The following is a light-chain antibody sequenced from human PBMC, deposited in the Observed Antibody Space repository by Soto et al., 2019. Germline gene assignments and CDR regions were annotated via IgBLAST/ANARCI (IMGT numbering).Light chain of an antibody. Sequence: EIVMTQSPATLYVSPGERVTLSCRASQSINNKVAWYQQKPGQAPRLLIYGASTRATGISARFSGSGSGTEFTLTISGLQSEDFAVYFCQQYASWPLTFGGGTKVDIK. V-gene: IGKV3-15*01. CDR2: GAS. CDR1: QSINNK. CDR3: QQYASWPLT. J-gene: IGKJ4*01.